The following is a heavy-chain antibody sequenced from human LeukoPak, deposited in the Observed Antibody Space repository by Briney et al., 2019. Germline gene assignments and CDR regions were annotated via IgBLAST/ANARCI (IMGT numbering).Heavy chain of an antibody. CDR2: MNPNSGNT. V-gene: IGHV1-8*01. CDR1: GYTFTSYD. CDR3: ARAVQVTTGGLFDY. J-gene: IGHJ4*02. Sequence: ASVKVSCKASGYTFTSYDINWVRQATGQGLEWMGWMNPNSGNTGYAQKFQGRVTMTRNTSISTAYMELSSLRSEDTAVYYCARAVQVTTGGLFDYWGQGTLVTVSS. D-gene: IGHD4-17*01.